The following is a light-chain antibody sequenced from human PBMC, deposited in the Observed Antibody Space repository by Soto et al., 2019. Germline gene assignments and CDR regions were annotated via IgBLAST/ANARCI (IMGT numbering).Light chain of an antibody. CDR3: QQYNNWPLT. J-gene: IGKJ4*01. CDR2: ATS. CDR1: HRVSSY. V-gene: IGKV3-15*01. Sequence: EIVMTQSPATLSVSPGERATLSCRASHRVSSYLAWYQQKPGQAPRLLIFATSTRATGIPARFSGSGSGTEFTLTISSLQSEDSAVYYCQQYNNWPLTFGGGTRWIS.